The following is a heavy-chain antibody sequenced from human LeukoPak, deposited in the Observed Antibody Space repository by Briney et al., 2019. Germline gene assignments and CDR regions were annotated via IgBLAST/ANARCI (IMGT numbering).Heavy chain of an antibody. CDR3: ASLAGSCFDF. D-gene: IGHD6-19*01. J-gene: IGHJ4*02. CDR1: GGSISSSSYY. CDR2: IYCRGTT. V-gene: IGHV4-39*01. Sequence: KPSETLSLTCTVFGGSISSSSYYWGWIRPPPRQGLEWIGNIYCRGTTNYSPSLSSRVTMSVDTSKNQLCLKLRSVTAADTAVYYCASLAGSCFDFWGQGTLVTVS.